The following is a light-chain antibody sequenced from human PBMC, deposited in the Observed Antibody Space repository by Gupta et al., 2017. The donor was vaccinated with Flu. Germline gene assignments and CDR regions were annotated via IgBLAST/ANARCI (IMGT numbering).Light chain of an antibody. CDR2: QDS. V-gene: IGLV3-1*01. J-gene: IGLJ3*02. CDR3: HTWDNSIGV. Sequence: SYELTQPPSVSVSPGQTASIACSGDKLGNKYVCWYRQKPGQSPTLVLFQDSKRPSGIPERFSGSNSGNTATLTISGAQALDEADYYCHTWDNSIGVFGGGNKLTVL. CDR1: KLGNKY.